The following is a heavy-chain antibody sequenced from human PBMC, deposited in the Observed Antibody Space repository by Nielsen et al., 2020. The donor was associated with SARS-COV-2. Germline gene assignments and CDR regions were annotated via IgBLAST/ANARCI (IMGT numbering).Heavy chain of an antibody. V-gene: IGHV1-69*13. D-gene: IGHD6-13*01. CDR2: IIPIFGTA. J-gene: IGHJ4*02. CDR1: GGTFSSYA. CDR3: ARKARQQLGRADDY. Sequence: SVKVSCKASGGTFSSYAISWVRQAPGQGLEWMGGIIPIFGTANYAQKFQGRVTITADESTSTAYMELSSLRSEDTAVYYCARKARQQLGRADDYWGQGTLVTVSS.